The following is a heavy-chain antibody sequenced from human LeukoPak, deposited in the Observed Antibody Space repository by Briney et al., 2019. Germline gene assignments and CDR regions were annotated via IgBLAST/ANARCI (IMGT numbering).Heavy chain of an antibody. Sequence: PGGSLRLSCAASGFTFSSYSMNWVRQAPGKGVEWVSSISSSSSYIYYADSVKGRFTISRDNAKNSLYLQMNSLRAEDTAVYYCARARSNYRPNWFDPWGQGTLVTVSS. J-gene: IGHJ5*02. D-gene: IGHD1-26*01. CDR2: ISSSSSYI. V-gene: IGHV3-21*01. CDR3: ARARSNYRPNWFDP. CDR1: GFTFSSYS.